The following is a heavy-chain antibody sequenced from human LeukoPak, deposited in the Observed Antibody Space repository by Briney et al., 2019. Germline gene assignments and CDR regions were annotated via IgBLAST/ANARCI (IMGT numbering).Heavy chain of an antibody. Sequence: ASVKVSCKASGYTFTSYGISWVRQAPGQGLEWMGWISAYNGNTNYAQKLQGRVTMTTDTSTSTAYMELRSLRSDDTAVYYCARRRRRFLEWLLWPLDYWGQGTLVTVSS. CDR1: GYTFTSYG. D-gene: IGHD3-3*01. V-gene: IGHV1-18*01. CDR2: ISAYNGNT. CDR3: ARRRRRFLEWLLWPLDY. J-gene: IGHJ4*02.